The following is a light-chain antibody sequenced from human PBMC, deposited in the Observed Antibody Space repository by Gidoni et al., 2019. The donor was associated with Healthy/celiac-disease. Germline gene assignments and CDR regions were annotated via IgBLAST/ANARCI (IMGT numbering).Light chain of an antibody. Sequence: SSELTQAPAVSVSLGQTVRITCQGDSLRSYYASWYQQKPGQAPVLVIYGKNNRPSGIPDRFSGSSSGNTASWTITGAKAEDEADYYCNSRDSSGNPLYVFGTGTKVTVL. CDR1: SLRSYY. CDR3: NSRDSSGNPLYV. V-gene: IGLV3-19*01. J-gene: IGLJ1*01. CDR2: GKN.